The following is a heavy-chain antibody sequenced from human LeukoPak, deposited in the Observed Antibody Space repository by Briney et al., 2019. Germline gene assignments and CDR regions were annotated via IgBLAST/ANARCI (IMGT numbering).Heavy chain of an antibody. CDR3: AKDQSTSYDFWSGYYPFDY. V-gene: IGHV3-23*01. Sequence: GGSLRLSCAASGFTLSSYAMSWVRQAPGKGLERVSAISGSGGSTYYADSVKGRFTISRDNSKNTLYLQMNSLRAEDTAVYYCAKDQSTSYDFWSGYYPFDYWGQGTLVTVSS. CDR2: ISGSGGST. J-gene: IGHJ4*02. CDR1: GFTLSSYA. D-gene: IGHD3-3*01.